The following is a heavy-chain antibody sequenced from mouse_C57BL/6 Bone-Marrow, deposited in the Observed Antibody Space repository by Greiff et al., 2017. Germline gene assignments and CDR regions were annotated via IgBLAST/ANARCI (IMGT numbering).Heavy chain of an antibody. CDR2: IWRGGST. D-gene: IGHD1-1*01. CDR1: GFSLTSYG. Sequence: QVQLQQSGPGLVQPSQSLSITCTVSGFSLTSYGVHWVRQSPGKGLEWLGVIWRGGSTDYNAAFMSRLSITKDNSKSQVFFKMNSLQADDTAIYYCATPYYYGSSGFAYWGQGTLVTVSA. J-gene: IGHJ3*01. V-gene: IGHV2-5*01. CDR3: ATPYYYGSSGFAY.